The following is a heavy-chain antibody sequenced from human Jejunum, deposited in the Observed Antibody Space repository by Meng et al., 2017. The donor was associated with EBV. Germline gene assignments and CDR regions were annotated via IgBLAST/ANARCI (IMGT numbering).Heavy chain of an antibody. V-gene: IGHV3-30-3*01. J-gene: IGHJ4*02. CDR3: ARERDITFWYFDY. Sequence: VQVVESXXGLVQXGGSLRLSXAASGFTFSSYSMHWVRQAPGKGLEWVAVISSNGNTQYYADSVRGRFTISRDNSKSTLFLQANNLRPEDTAIYYCARERDITFWYFDYWVQGALVTVSS. CDR2: ISSNGNTQ. D-gene: IGHD3-16*01. CDR1: GFTFSSYS.